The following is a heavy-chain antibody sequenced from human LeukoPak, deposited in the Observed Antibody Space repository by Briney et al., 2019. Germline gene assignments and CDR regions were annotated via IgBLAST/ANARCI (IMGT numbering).Heavy chain of an antibody. D-gene: IGHD1-1*01. CDR1: GVAISDVY. J-gene: IGHJ4*02. CDR3: VQTTGWPGFDY. V-gene: IGHV4-4*09. Sequence: PPETLSLTCTTSGVAISDVYWSWVRQPPGKGVEWIGNIYSGVPTYFNPSLKSRVVISVDTSKNQFSLNLTSVTAAGTAMYYCVQTTGWPGFDYWGQGILVTASS. CDR2: IYSGVPT.